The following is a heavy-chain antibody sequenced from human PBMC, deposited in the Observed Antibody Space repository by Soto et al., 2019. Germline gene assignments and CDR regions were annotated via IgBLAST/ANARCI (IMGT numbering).Heavy chain of an antibody. CDR3: TSNLVGATTTDY. CDR2: IRSKDNSYAT. Sequence: GSLRLSCAASGFTFSGSAMHWVRQASGKGLEWVGRIRSKDNSYATAYAASVKGRFTISRDDSKNTAYLQMNSLKTEDTAVYYCTSNLVGATTTDYWGQGTLVTVSS. J-gene: IGHJ4*02. CDR1: GFTFSGSA. V-gene: IGHV3-73*01. D-gene: IGHD1-26*01.